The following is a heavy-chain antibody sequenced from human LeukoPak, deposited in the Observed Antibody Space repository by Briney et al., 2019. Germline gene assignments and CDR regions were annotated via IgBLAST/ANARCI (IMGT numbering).Heavy chain of an antibody. CDR2: FDPEDGET. Sequence: ASVKVSCKVSGYTLAELSMHWVGQAPGKGLEWMGGFDPEDGETIYAQKFQGRVTMTEDTSTDTAYMELSSLRSEDTAVYYCATGIRCSSTSCSIYDYWGQGTLVTVSS. CDR1: GYTLAELS. J-gene: IGHJ4*02. CDR3: ATGIRCSSTSCSIYDY. V-gene: IGHV1-24*01. D-gene: IGHD2-2*01.